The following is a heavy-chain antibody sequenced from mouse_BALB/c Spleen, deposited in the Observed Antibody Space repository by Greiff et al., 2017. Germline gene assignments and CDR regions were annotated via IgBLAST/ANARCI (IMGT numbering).Heavy chain of an antibody. CDR3: ARDYGNYFDY. D-gene: IGHD2-1*01. CDR1: GYAFTNYL. CDR2: INPGSGGT. V-gene: IGHV1-54*01. J-gene: IGHJ2*01. Sequence: QVQLQQSGAELVRPGTSVKVSCKASGYAFTNYLIEWVKQRPGKGLEWIGVINPGSGGTNYTETFKGKATLTADKTSSTAYMQLSSLTSDDSAVYCCARDYGNYFDYWGQGTTLTVSS.